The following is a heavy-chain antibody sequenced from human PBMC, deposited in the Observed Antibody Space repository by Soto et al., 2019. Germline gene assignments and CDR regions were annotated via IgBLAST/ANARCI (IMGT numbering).Heavy chain of an antibody. CDR2: INPNSGGT. Sequence: QVQLVQSGAEVKKPGASVKVSCKASGYTFTGYYMHWVRQAPGQGLEWMGWINPNSGGTNYAQKFQGWVTMTRDTSISPAYMGLSRLRSDDTALYYWASGGGYYDSSGYRNWFDPWGQGTLVTVSS. J-gene: IGHJ5*02. D-gene: IGHD3-22*01. CDR1: GYTFTGYY. CDR3: ASGGGYYDSSGYRNWFDP. V-gene: IGHV1-2*04.